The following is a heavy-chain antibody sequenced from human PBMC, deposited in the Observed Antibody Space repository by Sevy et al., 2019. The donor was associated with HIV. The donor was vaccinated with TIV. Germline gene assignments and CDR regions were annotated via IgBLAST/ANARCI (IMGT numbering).Heavy chain of an antibody. CDR1: GYSISSGYH. CDR3: ASLIEVGRSSLGDDAFDI. D-gene: IGHD6-6*01. J-gene: IGHJ3*02. Sequence: SETLSLTCAVSGYSISSGYHWGWIRQPPGKGLEWIGSIYHSGSTYCNPSLKSRVTISVDTSKNQFSLKLSSVTAADTAVYYCASLIEVGRSSLGDDAFDIWGQGTMVTVSS. V-gene: IGHV4-38-2*01. CDR2: IYHSGST.